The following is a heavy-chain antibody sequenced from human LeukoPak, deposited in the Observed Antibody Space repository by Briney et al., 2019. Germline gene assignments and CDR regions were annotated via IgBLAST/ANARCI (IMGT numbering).Heavy chain of an antibody. Sequence: GGSLRLSCAASGFMFSSYEMNWVRQAPGKGLEWVSFIRSRSTTIYYADSVKGRFTISRDNAKNSLYLQMNSPRAEDTAVYYCARWGYSGSSDYWGQGTLVTVSS. CDR1: GFMFSSYE. J-gene: IGHJ4*02. D-gene: IGHD1-26*01. CDR3: ARWGYSGSSDY. V-gene: IGHV3-48*03. CDR2: IRSRSTTI.